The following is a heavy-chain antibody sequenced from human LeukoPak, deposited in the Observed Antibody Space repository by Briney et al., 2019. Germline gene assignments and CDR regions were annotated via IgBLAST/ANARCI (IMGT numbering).Heavy chain of an antibody. V-gene: IGHV3-30*02. D-gene: IGHD3-22*01. CDR2: IRYDGSNK. Sequence: GGSLRLSCAASGFTFSSYGMHWVRQAPGKGLEWVAFIRYDGSNKYYADSVKGRFTISRDNSKNTLYLQMNSLRAEDTAVYYCAKSLRRYYDSSGYYGGVSPIDYWGQGTLVTVSS. J-gene: IGHJ4*02. CDR3: AKSLRRYYDSSGYYGGVSPIDY. CDR1: GFTFSSYG.